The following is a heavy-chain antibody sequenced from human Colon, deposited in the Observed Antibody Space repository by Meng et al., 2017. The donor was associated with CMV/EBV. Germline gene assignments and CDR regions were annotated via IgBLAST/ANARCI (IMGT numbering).Heavy chain of an antibody. Sequence: SCTVSGDSISSGDYYWTWIRQFPGKGLEWIGYIYHNGNRNPNPSLRSRLSLSVDTSKNQFSLELTSVTAADTAVYYCARYISGFYTHIDHWGQGTLVTVSS. CDR2: IYHNGNR. CDR1: GDSISSGDYY. J-gene: IGHJ4*02. CDR3: ARYISGFYTHIDH. D-gene: IGHD3-3*01. V-gene: IGHV4-30-4*01.